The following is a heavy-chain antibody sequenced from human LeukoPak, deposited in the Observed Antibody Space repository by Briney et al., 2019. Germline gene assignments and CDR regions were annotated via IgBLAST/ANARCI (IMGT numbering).Heavy chain of an antibody. CDR2: IYYSGST. V-gene: IGHV4-30-4*08. J-gene: IGHJ4*02. CDR1: GGSISSGDYY. D-gene: IGHD3-3*01. Sequence: SETLSLTCTVSGGSISSGDYYWSWIRQPPGKGLEWIGYIYYSGSTHYNPSLKSRVTISVDTSKNQFSLKLSSVTAADTAVYYCASSIFGVVNFDYWGQGTLVTVSS. CDR3: ASSIFGVVNFDY.